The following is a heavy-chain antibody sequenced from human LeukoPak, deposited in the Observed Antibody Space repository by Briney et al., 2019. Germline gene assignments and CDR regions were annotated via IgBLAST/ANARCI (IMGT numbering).Heavy chain of an antibody. CDR1: RFTFSSYA. V-gene: IGHV3-7*01. J-gene: IGHJ3*02. CDR3: ARGREEYDGGLEAFDI. D-gene: IGHD2/OR15-2a*01. CDR2: IKQDGSEK. Sequence: GGSLTLSCAASRFTFSSYAMSWVRQAPGKGLEWVANIKQDGSEKYYVDSVKGRFTISRDNAKNSLYLQMNSLRAEDTAVYYCARGREEYDGGLEAFDIWGQGTMVTVSS.